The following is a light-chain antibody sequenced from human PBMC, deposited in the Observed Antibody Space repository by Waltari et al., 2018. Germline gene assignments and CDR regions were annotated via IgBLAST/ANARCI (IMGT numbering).Light chain of an antibody. Sequence: QSVLTQPPSASGTPGQRVTISCSGSNSNIGSNTVNWYQPLPGTAPKLLIYNNKRRPSGVPDRFSGSKSGTSASLAISGLLSEDEGDYYCAGWDDSLNGVVFGGGTKLTVL. V-gene: IGLV1-44*01. CDR1: NSNIGSNT. CDR2: NNK. CDR3: AGWDDSLNGVV. J-gene: IGLJ2*01.